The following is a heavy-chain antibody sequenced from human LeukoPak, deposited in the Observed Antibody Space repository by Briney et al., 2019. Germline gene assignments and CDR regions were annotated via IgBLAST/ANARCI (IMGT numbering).Heavy chain of an antibody. Sequence: GGSLRLPCAASGFTFSSYGMHWVRQAPGKGLEWVAVISYDGSNKYYADSVKGRFTISRDNSKNTLYLQMNSLRAGDTAVYYCAKDRQQLEYAFDIWGQGTMVTVSS. CDR2: ISYDGSNK. CDR1: GFTFSSYG. J-gene: IGHJ3*02. CDR3: AKDRQQLEYAFDI. D-gene: IGHD6-13*01. V-gene: IGHV3-30*18.